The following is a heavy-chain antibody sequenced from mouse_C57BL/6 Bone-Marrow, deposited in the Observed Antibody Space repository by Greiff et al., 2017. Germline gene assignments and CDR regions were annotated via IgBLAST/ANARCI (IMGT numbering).Heavy chain of an antibody. CDR1: GFTFSDYY. J-gene: IGHJ4*01. Sequence: EVQLVESGGGLVQPGGSLKLSCAASGFTFSDYYMYWVRQTPEKRLEWVAYISNGGGSTYYPDTVKGRFTISRDNAKNTRYLQMSRLKAEDTAMYYCATTAQGDYYAMDYWGQGTSVTVSS. V-gene: IGHV5-12*01. CDR2: ISNGGGST. CDR3: ATTAQGDYYAMDY. D-gene: IGHD3-2*02.